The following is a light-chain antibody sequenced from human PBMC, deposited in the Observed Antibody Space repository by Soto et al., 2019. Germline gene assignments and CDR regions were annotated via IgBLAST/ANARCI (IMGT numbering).Light chain of an antibody. V-gene: IGLV2-14*01. Sequence: QSVLTQPASVSGSPGQSITISCTGTSSDVGGYTYVSWYQQHPGKAPKLMIFEVSNRPSGVSSRFSGSKSGNTASLTISGLQAEDEADYYCSSYTTSSTLVFGTGTKLTVL. CDR1: SSDVGGYTY. CDR3: SSYTTSSTLV. CDR2: EVS. J-gene: IGLJ1*01.